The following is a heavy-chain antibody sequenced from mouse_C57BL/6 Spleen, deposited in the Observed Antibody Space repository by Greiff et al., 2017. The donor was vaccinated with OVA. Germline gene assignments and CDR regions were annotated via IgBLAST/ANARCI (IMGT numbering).Heavy chain of an antibody. Sequence: DVKLVESGGGLVKPGGSLKLSCAASGFTFSSYTMSWVRQTPEKRLEWVATISGGGGNTYYPDSVKGRFTISRDNAKNTLYLQMSRLRSEDTALYYCARHGDYGSLDYWGQGTTLTVSS. J-gene: IGHJ2*01. D-gene: IGHD1-1*01. CDR3: ARHGDYGSLDY. V-gene: IGHV5-9*01. CDR2: ISGGGGNT. CDR1: GFTFSSYT.